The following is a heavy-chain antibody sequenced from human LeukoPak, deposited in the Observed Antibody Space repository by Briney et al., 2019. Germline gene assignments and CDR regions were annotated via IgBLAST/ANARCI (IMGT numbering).Heavy chain of an antibody. D-gene: IGHD3-22*01. CDR2: ISYDGSNK. Sequence: GGSLRLSCAASGFTFSSYAMHWVRQAPGKGLEWVAVISYDGSNKYYADSVKGRFTISRDNSKNTLYLQMNSLRAEDTAVYYCARWDYYDSSGYLDYWGQGTLVTVSS. CDR3: ARWDYYDSSGYLDY. J-gene: IGHJ4*02. V-gene: IGHV3-30-3*01. CDR1: GFTFSSYA.